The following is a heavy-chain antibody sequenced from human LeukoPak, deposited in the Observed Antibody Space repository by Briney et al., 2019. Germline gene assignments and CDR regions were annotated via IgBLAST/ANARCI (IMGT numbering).Heavy chain of an antibody. CDR1: GDSISISDYY. D-gene: IGHD3-10*01. J-gene: IGHJ5*02. CDR3: ARQGSANWFDP. Sequence: PSETLSLTCAVSGDSISISDYYWGWIRQPPGKRLEWIGTIYFGGSTYYNPSLKSRVTISVDTSKNQFSLKLSSVTAADTAVYYCARQGSANWFDPWGQGTLVTVSS. CDR2: IYFGGST. V-gene: IGHV4-39*07.